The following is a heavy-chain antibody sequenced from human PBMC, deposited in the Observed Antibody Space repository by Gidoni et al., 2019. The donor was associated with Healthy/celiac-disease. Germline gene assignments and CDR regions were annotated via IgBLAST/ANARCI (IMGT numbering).Heavy chain of an antibody. V-gene: IGHV5-51*01. CDR1: GYSFTSSW. J-gene: IGHJ4*02. D-gene: IGHD2-21*01. Sequence: EVQLVQSGAEVKKPGASLKISCKGSGYSFTSSWIGWVRQMPGKGLEWMGIIYPGDSDTRYSPSFQGKVTISADKSISTAYLQWSSLKASDTAMYYCARLGLCGGDCYYFDYWGQGTLVTVSS. CDR2: IYPGDSDT. CDR3: ARLGLCGGDCYYFDY.